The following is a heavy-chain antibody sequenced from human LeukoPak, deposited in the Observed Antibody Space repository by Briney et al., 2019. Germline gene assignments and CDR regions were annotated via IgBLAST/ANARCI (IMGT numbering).Heavy chain of an antibody. CDR1: GFTFSSYA. CDR2: ISSSGGST. Sequence: PGGSLRLSCAASGFTFSSYAMSWVRQAPGKGLEWVSGISSSGGSTYYADPVKGRFTISRDNSKNTLYLQMNSLRAEDTAVYYCAKEPRRGYYDSSGYFDYWGQGTLVTVSS. CDR3: AKEPRRGYYDSSGYFDY. D-gene: IGHD3-22*01. J-gene: IGHJ4*02. V-gene: IGHV3-23*01.